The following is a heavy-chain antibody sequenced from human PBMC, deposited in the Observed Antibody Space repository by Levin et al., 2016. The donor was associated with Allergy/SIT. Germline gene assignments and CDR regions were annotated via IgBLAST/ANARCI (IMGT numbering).Heavy chain of an antibody. CDR2: VYPADSDT. D-gene: IGHD6-13*01. V-gene: IGHV5-51*01. J-gene: IGHJ4*02. Sequence: GESLKISCKGSGYSFTNYWIGWVRQMPGKGLEWMGIVYPADSDTRYSPSFQGQVTISADRSISTAYLHWSRLKASDTAMYYCATSGITASFDYWGQGTLVTVSS. CDR3: ATSGITASFDY. CDR1: GYSFTNYW.